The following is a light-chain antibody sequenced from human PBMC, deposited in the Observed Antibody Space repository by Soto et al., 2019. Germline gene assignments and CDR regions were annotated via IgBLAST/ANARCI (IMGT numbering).Light chain of an antibody. CDR2: LEGSGSX. V-gene: IGLV4-60*02. CDR1: SGHSSYI. J-gene: IGLJ3*02. CDR3: ETWDSNTHV. Sequence: QSVLTQSSSASASLGSSVKLTCTLSSGHSSYIIAWHQQQPGKAPRYLMKLEGSGSXXXXXXVPXRFSGSSSGADRYLTISNLQFEDEADYYCETWDSNTHVFGGGTKLTVL.